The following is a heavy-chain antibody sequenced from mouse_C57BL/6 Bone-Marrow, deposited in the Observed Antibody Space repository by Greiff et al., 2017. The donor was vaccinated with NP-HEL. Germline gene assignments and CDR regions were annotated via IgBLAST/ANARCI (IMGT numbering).Heavy chain of an antibody. V-gene: IGHV1-15*01. J-gene: IGHJ4*01. D-gene: IGHD1-1*02. CDR1: GYTFTDYE. CDR2: IDPETGGT. CDR3: VLWAYYAMDY. Sequence: QVQLQQSGAELVRPGASVTLSCKASGYTFTDYEMHWVKQTPVHGLEWIGAIDPETGGTAYNQKFKGKAIPTADKSSSTAYMELRSLTSGDSAVYYCVLWAYYAMDYWGQGTSVTVSS.